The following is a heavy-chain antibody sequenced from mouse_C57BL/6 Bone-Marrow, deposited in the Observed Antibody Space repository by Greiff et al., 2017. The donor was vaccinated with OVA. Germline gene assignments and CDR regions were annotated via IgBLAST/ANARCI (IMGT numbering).Heavy chain of an antibody. CDR1: GFTFSSYT. Sequence: EVQGVESGGGLVKPGGSLKLSCAASGFTFSSYTMSWVRQTPEKRLEWVATISGGGGNTYYPDSVKGRFTISRDNAKNTLYLQMSSLRSEDTALYDCARRVLFDYWGQGTTLTVSS. J-gene: IGHJ2*01. V-gene: IGHV5-9*01. CDR2: ISGGGGNT. CDR3: ARRVLFDY.